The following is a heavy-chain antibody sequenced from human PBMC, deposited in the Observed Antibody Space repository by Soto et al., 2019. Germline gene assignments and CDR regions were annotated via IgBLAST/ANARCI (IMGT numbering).Heavy chain of an antibody. CDR1: GGSISSYY. D-gene: IGHD3-22*01. CDR2: IYYSGST. Sequence: SETLSLTCTVSGGSISSYYWSWIRQPPGKGLEWTGYIYYSGSTNYNPSLKSRVTISVDTSKNQFSLKLSSVTAADTAVYYCARLRTSSGYYYVGMDVWGQGTTVTVSS. CDR3: ARLRTSSGYYYVGMDV. J-gene: IGHJ6*02. V-gene: IGHV4-59*01.